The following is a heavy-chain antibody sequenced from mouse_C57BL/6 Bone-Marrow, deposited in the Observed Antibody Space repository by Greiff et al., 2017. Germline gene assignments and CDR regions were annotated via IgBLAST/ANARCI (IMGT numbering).Heavy chain of an antibody. V-gene: IGHV5-6*02. CDR2: ISSGGSYT. Sequence: EVKLVESGGDLVKPGGSLKLSCAASGFTFSSYGMSWVRQTPDKRLEWVATISSGGSYTYYPDSVKGRFTISRDNAKNTLYLQMSSLKSEDTAMYYCARQGYYYAMDYWGQGTSVTVSS. CDR3: ARQGYYYAMDY. J-gene: IGHJ4*01. CDR1: GFTFSSYG.